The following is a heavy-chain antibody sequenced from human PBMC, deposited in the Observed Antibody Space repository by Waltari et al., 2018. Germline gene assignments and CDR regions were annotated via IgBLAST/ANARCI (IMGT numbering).Heavy chain of an antibody. Sequence: QLQLQESGPGLVKPSETLSLTCTVSGGSISSSSYYWGWIRQPPGKGLEWIVIIYYSGSTYYNPSLKSRVTISVDTSKNQFSLKLSSVTAADTAVYYCARRPTWVEYSGSYDPWGQGTLVTVSS. CDR2: IYYSGST. V-gene: IGHV4-39*01. CDR3: ARRPTWVEYSGSYDP. D-gene: IGHD1-26*01. J-gene: IGHJ5*02. CDR1: GGSISSSSYY.